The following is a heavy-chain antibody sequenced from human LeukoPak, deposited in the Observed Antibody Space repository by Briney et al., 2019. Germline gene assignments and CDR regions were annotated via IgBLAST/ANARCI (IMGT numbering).Heavy chain of an antibody. Sequence: GGSLRLSCAASGFTFSSYNMNWVRQAPGKGLEWVSYISSSSSTMYYADSVKGRFTISRDNAKNSLYLQMNSLRAEDTAVYYCAELGITMIGGVWGKGTTVTISS. CDR3: AELGITMIGGV. J-gene: IGHJ6*04. CDR1: GFTFSSYN. V-gene: IGHV3-48*04. D-gene: IGHD3-10*02. CDR2: ISSSSSTM.